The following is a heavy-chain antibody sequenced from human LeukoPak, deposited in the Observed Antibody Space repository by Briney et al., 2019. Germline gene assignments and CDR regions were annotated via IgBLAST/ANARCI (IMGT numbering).Heavy chain of an antibody. CDR3: ARDGSYGSGSYNFDY. CDR2: IWYDGSNK. J-gene: IGHJ4*02. Sequence: GGSLRLSCAASGFTFSIYGVHWVRQAPGRGLEWVAVIWYDGSNKYYADSVKGRFTISRDNSKNTLYLQMNSLRAEDTAVYYCARDGSYGSGSYNFDYWGQGTLVTVSS. CDR1: GFTFSIYG. V-gene: IGHV3-33*01. D-gene: IGHD3-10*01.